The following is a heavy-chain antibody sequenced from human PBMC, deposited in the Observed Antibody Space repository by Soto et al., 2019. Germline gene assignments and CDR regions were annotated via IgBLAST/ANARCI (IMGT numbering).Heavy chain of an antibody. D-gene: IGHD6-19*01. CDR3: AREPVSGERYFDY. Sequence: SETLSLTCSVSGGSVSSANYYWSWILQPPGKGLEWIGYIYYTGNTNYNPSLRSRLTISVDKSKNQFSLKLSSLTAADTAVYYCAREPVSGERYFDYWGQGTLVTVSS. CDR1: GGSVSSANYY. CDR2: IYYTGNT. J-gene: IGHJ4*02. V-gene: IGHV4-61*01.